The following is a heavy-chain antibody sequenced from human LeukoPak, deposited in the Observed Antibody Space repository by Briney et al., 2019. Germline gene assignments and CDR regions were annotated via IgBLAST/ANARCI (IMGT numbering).Heavy chain of an antibody. CDR1: GGSISSYY. CDR3: ARATVDTAMGHFDY. CDR2: IYTSGST. V-gene: IGHV4-4*07. Sequence: SETLSLTCTVSGGSISSYYWSWIRQPAGKELEWIGRIYTSGSTNYNPSLKSRVTMSVDTSKNQFSLKLSSVTAADTAVYYCARATVDTAMGHFDYWGQGTLVTVSS. J-gene: IGHJ4*02. D-gene: IGHD5-18*01.